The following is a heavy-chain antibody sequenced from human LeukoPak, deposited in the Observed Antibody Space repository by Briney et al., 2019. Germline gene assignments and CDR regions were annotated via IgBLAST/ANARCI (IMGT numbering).Heavy chain of an antibody. CDR3: STGSGHAFDI. CDR2: INSDGSST. J-gene: IGHJ3*02. CDR1: GFTFSSYW. V-gene: IGHV3-74*01. D-gene: IGHD3-10*01. Sequence: GGSLRLSCAASGFTFSSYWMHWVRQVPGKGLVWVSRINSDGSSTSYADSVKGRFTISRDNAKSTLYVQMNSLRAEDTAVYYCSTGSGHAFDIWGRGTMVTVSS.